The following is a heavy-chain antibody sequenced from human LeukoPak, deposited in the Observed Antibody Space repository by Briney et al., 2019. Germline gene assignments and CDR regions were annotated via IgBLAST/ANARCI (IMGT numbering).Heavy chain of an antibody. V-gene: IGHV3-49*04. CDR2: IRSKAYGGTT. D-gene: IGHD7-27*01. J-gene: IGHJ3*02. CDR1: GFTFGDYA. CDR3: TRAPNWGDDAFDI. Sequence: GGSLRLSCTASGFTFGDYAMSWVRQAPGKGLEWVGFIRSKAYGGTTEYATSVKGRFTISRDDSKSIAYLQMNSLKTEDTAVYYCTRAPNWGDDAFDIWGQGTMVTVSS.